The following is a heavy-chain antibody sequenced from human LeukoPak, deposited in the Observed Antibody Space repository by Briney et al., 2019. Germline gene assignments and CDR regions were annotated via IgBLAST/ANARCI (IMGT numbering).Heavy chain of an antibody. J-gene: IGHJ4*02. V-gene: IGHV4-4*07. CDR1: GDSISTYY. CDR2: ISNSGSA. Sequence: SETLSLTCTVSGDSISTYYWSWIRQPAGKGLEWIGRISNSGSASYNPSLKSRVTMSLDTSKNQFSLKLSSVTAADTAVYYCARDATTVTAIIDYWGQGTLVTVSS. D-gene: IGHD4-17*01. CDR3: ARDATTVTAIIDY.